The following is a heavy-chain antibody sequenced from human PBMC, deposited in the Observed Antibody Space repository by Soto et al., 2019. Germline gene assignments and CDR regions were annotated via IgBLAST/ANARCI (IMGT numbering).Heavy chain of an antibody. D-gene: IGHD3-22*01. V-gene: IGHV3-23*01. CDR3: AKGRLVITYFDY. Sequence: PVGSLRLSCAASGFTFSSYAMSWVRQAPGKGLEWVSAISGSGGSTYYADSVKGRFTISRDNSKNTLYLQMNSLRAEDTAVYYCAKGRLVITYFDYWGQGTLVTVSS. CDR1: GFTFSSYA. J-gene: IGHJ4*02. CDR2: ISGSGGST.